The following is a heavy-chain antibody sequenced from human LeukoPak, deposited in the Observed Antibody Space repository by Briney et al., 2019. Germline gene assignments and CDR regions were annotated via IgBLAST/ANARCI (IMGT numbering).Heavy chain of an antibody. V-gene: IGHV3-74*01. CDR2: INGDGTTT. CDR1: GFTLSTHW. Sequence: GGSLRLSCATSGFTLSTHWMHWVRQAPGKGLVWVSRINGDGTTTSYADSVKGRFTISRVNAKSTLYLEMDSLRAEDTAIHYCARRWYTGAYYYFDLWGQGTLVTVSS. D-gene: IGHD1-26*01. CDR3: ARRWYTGAYYYFDL. J-gene: IGHJ4*02.